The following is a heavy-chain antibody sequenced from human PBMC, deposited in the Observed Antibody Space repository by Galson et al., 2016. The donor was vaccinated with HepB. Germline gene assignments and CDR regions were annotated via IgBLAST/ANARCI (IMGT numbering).Heavy chain of an antibody. CDR3: ARQDYDIFTGFHSPYNAFDI. CDR2: IYPGASDT. J-gene: IGHJ3*02. V-gene: IGHV5-51*01. D-gene: IGHD3-9*01. Sequence: QSGAEVKKPGESLKISCKGSGYTFSSHWIGWLRQMPEKGLEWMGVIYPGASDTRYSPSFQGQVTISVDKSISTAYLQWSSLKASDTAIYYCARQDYDIFTGFHSPYNAFDIWAKEQRSPSLQ. CDR1: GYTFSSHW.